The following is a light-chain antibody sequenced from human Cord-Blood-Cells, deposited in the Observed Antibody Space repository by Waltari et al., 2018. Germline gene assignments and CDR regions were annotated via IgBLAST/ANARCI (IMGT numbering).Light chain of an antibody. V-gene: IGKV4-1*01. Sequence: DIVMTQSPDSLAVSLGERATINCKSSQSVLYSANNKNYLAWYQQKPGQPPKQLIYWASTRESGVPARFSGSGSGTDFTLTISSLQAEDVAVYYCQQYYSTPRTFGQGTKVEIK. CDR3: QQYYSTPRT. J-gene: IGKJ1*01. CDR2: WAS. CDR1: QSVLYSANNKNY.